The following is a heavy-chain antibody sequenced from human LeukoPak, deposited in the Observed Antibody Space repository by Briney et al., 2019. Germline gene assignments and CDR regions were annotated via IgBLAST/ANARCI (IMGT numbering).Heavy chain of an antibody. CDR3: TGYCSSTSCYPVDY. D-gene: IGHD2-2*01. V-gene: IGHV1-69*06. J-gene: IGHJ4*02. CDR2: IIPIFGTA. CDR1: GGTFSSYA. Sequence: GASVKVSCKASGGTFSSYAISRVRQAPGQGLEWMGRIIPIFGTANYAQKFQGRVTITADKSTSTAYMELSSLRSEDTAVYYCTGYCSSTSCYPVDYWGQGTLVTVSS.